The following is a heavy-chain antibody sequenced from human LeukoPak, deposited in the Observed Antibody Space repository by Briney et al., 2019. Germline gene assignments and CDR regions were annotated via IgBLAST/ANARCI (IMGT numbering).Heavy chain of an antibody. V-gene: IGHV3-64D*09. J-gene: IGHJ6*02. Sequence: PGGSLRLSCSASGFTFSGYGMHWVRQAPGKGLEHVSAISSNGGSTYYADSVKGRLTISRDNSKNTLFLQMTSLRAEDTAVYYCVKDRANFHYGMDVWGQGTTVTVSS. CDR3: VKDRANFHYGMDV. CDR1: GFTFSGYG. CDR2: ISSNGGST. D-gene: IGHD1-7*01.